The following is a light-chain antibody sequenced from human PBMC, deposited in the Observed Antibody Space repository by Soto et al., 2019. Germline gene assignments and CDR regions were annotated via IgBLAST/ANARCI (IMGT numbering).Light chain of an antibody. CDR2: DDY. J-gene: IGLJ2*01. CDR3: GTWDRSLSVVL. CDR1: SSNIGNNY. Sequence: QSVLTQPPSVSAAPGQKVTISCSGSSSNIGNNYVSWYQQLPGTAPKLLIYDDYKRPSGIPDRFSGSKSGTSATLGITGLQTGDEVDYYCGTWDRSLSVVLFGGGTKVTVL. V-gene: IGLV1-51*01.